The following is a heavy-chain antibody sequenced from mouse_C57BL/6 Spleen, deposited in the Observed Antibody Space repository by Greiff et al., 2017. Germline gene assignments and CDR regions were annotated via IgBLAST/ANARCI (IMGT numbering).Heavy chain of an antibody. D-gene: IGHD2-4*01. CDR1: GYTFTDYN. Sequence: VQLQQSGPELVKPGASVKIPCKASGYTFTDYNMDWVKQSHGKSLEWIGEINPNNGGTIYNQKFKGKATLTVDKSSSTAYMELRSLTSEDTAVYYCARTVDYDAFAYWGQGTSVTVSA. CDR2: INPNNGGT. V-gene: IGHV1-18*01. J-gene: IGHJ3*01. CDR3: ARTVDYDAFAY.